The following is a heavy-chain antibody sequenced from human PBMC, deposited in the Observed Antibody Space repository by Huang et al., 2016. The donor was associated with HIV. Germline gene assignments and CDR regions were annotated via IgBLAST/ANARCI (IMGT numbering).Heavy chain of an antibody. J-gene: IGHJ4*02. D-gene: IGHD6-13*01. CDR3: VHRLRYGKWYVDY. CDR2: IYWDNEE. CDR1: GFSLTSSGVD. V-gene: IGHV2-5*02. Sequence: QITLKESGPTLVKTTQTLTLTCTFSGFSLTSSGVDVGWIRQPPGKALEWLALIYWDNEERFIPSLKTRLTITKDTPKNVVGLTMTNMDPVDTATYYCVHRLRYGKWYVDYWGQGVLVTVSS.